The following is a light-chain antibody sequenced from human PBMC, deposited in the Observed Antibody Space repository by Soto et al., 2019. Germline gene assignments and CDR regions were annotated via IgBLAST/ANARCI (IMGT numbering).Light chain of an antibody. V-gene: IGKV3-11*01. CDR2: DAS. CDR3: QQRSNWPLVT. J-gene: IGKJ5*01. CDR1: QSVPRSY. Sequence: EIVLTKSPGTLSLSPGERATLSCRASQSVPRSYLAWYQQKPGQAPRLLIYDASNRATGIPARFSGSGSGTDFTLTISSLEPEDFAVYYCQQRSNWPLVTFGQGTRLEIK.